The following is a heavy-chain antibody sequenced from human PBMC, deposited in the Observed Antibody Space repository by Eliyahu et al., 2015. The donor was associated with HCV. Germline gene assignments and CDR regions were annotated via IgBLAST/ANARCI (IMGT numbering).Heavy chain of an antibody. CDR1: GFTFDDYA. CDR2: ISWNSGSI. Sequence: EVQLVESGGGLVQPGRSLRLSCAASGFTFDDYAMHWVRXAPGXGLEWVSGISWNSGSIGYADSVKGRFTISRDNAKNSLYLQMNSLRAEDTALYYCAKDIGHDSSEAFDIWGQGTMVTVSS. CDR3: AKDIGHDSSEAFDI. V-gene: IGHV3-9*01. J-gene: IGHJ3*02. D-gene: IGHD6-6*01.